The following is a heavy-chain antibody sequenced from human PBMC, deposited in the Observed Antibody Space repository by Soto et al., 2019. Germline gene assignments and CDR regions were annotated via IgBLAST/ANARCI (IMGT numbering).Heavy chain of an antibody. CDR1: GFTFSSYS. CDR2: ISSSSSTI. J-gene: IGHJ4*02. D-gene: IGHD3-3*01. Sequence: GGSLRLSCAASGFTFSSYSMNWVRQAPGKGLEWVSYISSSSSTIYYADSVKGRFTISRDNAKNSLYLQMNSLRAEDTAVYYCARAHDDFWSGYYYFDYWGLGTLVTVSS. CDR3: ARAHDDFWSGYYYFDY. V-gene: IGHV3-48*01.